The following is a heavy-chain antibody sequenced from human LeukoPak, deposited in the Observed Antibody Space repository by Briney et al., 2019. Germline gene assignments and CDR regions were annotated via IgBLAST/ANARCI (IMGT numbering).Heavy chain of an antibody. V-gene: IGHV4-39*02. Sequence: PSETLSLTCTVSGGSISSSSYYWGWIRQPPGKGLEWIGSIYYSGSTYYNPSLKSRVTISVDTSKNQFSLKLSSVTAADTAVYYCARDFVTGADYFDYWGQGTLVTVSS. CDR1: GGSISSSSYY. CDR3: ARDFVTGADYFDY. D-gene: IGHD1-1*01. CDR2: IYYSGST. J-gene: IGHJ4*02.